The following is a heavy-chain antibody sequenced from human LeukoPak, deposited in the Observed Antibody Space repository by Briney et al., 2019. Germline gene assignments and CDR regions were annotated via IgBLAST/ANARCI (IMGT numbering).Heavy chain of an antibody. CDR1: GGSISSYY. D-gene: IGHD2-21*01. CDR3: ARGLGVYCGGDCYSGYFDY. V-gene: IGHV4-4*07. CDR2: IYTSGST. Sequence: PSETLSLTCAVSGGSISSYYWSWIRQPAGKGLEWIGRIYTSGSTNYNPSLKSRVTMSVDTSKNQFSLKLSSVTAADTAVYYCARGLGVYCGGDCYSGYFDYWGQGTLVTVSS. J-gene: IGHJ4*02.